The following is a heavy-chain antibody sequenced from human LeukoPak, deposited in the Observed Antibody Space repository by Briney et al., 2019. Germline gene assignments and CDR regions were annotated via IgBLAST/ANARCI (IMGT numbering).Heavy chain of an antibody. J-gene: IGHJ5*02. D-gene: IGHD3-10*01. CDR3: ATSQRVRGVTGGFDP. V-gene: IGHV1-24*01. CDR2: FDPEDGET. Sequence: ASVKVSCKVSGYTLTELSMHWVRQAPGKGLEWMGGFDPEDGETIYARKFHGRVTMTEDTSTDTAYMELSSLRSEDTAVYYCATSQRVRGVTGGFDPWGQGTLVTVSS. CDR1: GYTLTELS.